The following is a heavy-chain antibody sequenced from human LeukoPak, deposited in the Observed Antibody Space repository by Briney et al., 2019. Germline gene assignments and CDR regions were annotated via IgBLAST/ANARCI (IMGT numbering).Heavy chain of an antibody. CDR2: IYHSGST. Sequence: SGTLSLTCAVSGGSISSSNWWSWVRQPPGKWLVWLGEIYHSGSTNYNPSLKSRVTISVDKSKNQFSLKLGSVTAADTAVYYCARITMIVVVFDYWGQGTLVTVSS. V-gene: IGHV4-4*02. J-gene: IGHJ4*02. CDR3: ARITMIVVVFDY. D-gene: IGHD3-22*01. CDR1: GGSISSSNW.